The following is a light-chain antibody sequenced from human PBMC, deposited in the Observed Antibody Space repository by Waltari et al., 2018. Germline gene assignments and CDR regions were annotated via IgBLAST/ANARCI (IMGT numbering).Light chain of an antibody. CDR1: QDIKTY. CDR2: GAS. J-gene: IGKJ4*01. CDR3: QHADTFPLT. Sequence: DIQMTQSPSSVSAFLGDRVTITCRASQDIKTYLAWYQHKPGRAPKLLIFGASCLQTGAPSRFSGSGSGTYFTLTISSLQPEDLATYYCQHADTFPLTFGGGTKVEIK. V-gene: IGKV1-12*01.